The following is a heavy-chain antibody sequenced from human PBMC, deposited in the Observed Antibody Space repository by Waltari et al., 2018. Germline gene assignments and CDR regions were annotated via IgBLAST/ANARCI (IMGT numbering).Heavy chain of an antibody. J-gene: IGHJ4*02. CDR3: ARDGGILTGYRGYFDY. CDR2: INAGNGNT. D-gene: IGHD3-9*01. CDR1: GYTFTSYA. V-gene: IGHV1-3*01. Sequence: QVQLVQSGAEVKKPGASVKVSCKASGYTFTSYAMHWVRQAPGQRLEWMGWINAGNGNTKYSQKFQGRVTITRDTSASTAYMELSSLRSEDTAVYYCARDGGILTGYRGYFDYWGQGTLVTVSS.